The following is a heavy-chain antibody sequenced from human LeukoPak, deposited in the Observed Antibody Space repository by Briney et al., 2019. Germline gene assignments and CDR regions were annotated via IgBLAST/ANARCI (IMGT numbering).Heavy chain of an antibody. V-gene: IGHV3-53*04. CDR2: IYSAGNT. D-gene: IGHD6-19*01. J-gene: IGHJ4*02. CDR3: ARGGTPGYSSGRIDY. CDR1: GFTVSSNY. Sequence: GGSLRLSCVASGFTVSSNYVSWVRQAPGKGLEWVSVIYSAGNTYYPDSVKGRFTISRHNSENTLYLHMNSLRVEDTAVYFCARGGTPGYSSGRIDYWGQGTLVTVSS.